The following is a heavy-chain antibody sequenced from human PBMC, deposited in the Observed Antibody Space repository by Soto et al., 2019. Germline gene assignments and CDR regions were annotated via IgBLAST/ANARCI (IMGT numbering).Heavy chain of an antibody. CDR1: GGTFSSYA. V-gene: IGHV1-69*13. D-gene: IGHD6-13*01. CDR2: IIPIFGTA. CDR3: AVRRFGTSAGGRFGY. Sequence: EASVKVSCKASGGTFSSYAISWVRQAPGQGLEWMGGIIPIFGTANYAQKFQGRVTITADESTSTAYMELSSLRSEDTAVYYCAVRRFGTSAGGRFGYWGQGTLVTVSS. J-gene: IGHJ4*02.